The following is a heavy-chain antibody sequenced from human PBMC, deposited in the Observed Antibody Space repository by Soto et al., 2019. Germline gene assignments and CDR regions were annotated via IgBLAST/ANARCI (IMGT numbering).Heavy chain of an antibody. Sequence: QVTLKESGPVLVKPTETLTLTCTVSGFSLNNARMGVSWIRQPPGKALEWLAHIFSNDEKSYNTSLRTRITISKDTSKSQVVLTVTNMDPVDTATYYCARILAPTYFHYYIDVWGKGTTVTVSS. J-gene: IGHJ6*03. CDR1: GFSLNNARMG. V-gene: IGHV2-26*01. CDR3: ARILAPTYFHYYIDV. D-gene: IGHD1-1*01. CDR2: IFSNDEK.